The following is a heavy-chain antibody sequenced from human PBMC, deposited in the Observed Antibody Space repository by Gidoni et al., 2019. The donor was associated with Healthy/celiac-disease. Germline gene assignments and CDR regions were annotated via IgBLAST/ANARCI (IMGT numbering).Heavy chain of an antibody. D-gene: IGHD1-26*01. CDR2: IWYDGSNK. CDR3: ARDPIGSWRHNFQH. V-gene: IGHV3-33*01. CDR1: GFPFSNSG. J-gene: IGHJ1*01. Sequence: QVQLVESGGGVVQPGRSLKRSWSASGFPFSNSGMHWVRQDPGKGLEWVAVIWYDGSNKYYADSVKGRFTISRDNSKNTLYLQMNSLRAEDTGVYYCARDPIGSWRHNFQHWGQGTLVTVSS.